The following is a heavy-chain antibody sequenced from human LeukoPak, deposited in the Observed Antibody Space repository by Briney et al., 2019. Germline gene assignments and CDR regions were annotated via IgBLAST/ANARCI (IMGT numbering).Heavy chain of an antibody. D-gene: IGHD3-16*01. CDR3: ARPRLGRNDVFDI. CDR1: GYIFSSYW. Sequence: GESLKISCEGSGYIFSSYWIVWVRQMPGKVLEWRGIIYPGDSEITYRPAFQGQVTISADKSISTAYLQWSSLKASDTAMYYCARPRLGRNDVFDIWGQGTMVTVSS. CDR2: IYPGDSEI. V-gene: IGHV5-51*01. J-gene: IGHJ3*02.